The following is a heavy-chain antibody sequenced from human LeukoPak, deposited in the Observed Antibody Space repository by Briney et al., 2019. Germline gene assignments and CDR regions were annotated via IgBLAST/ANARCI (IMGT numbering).Heavy chain of an antibody. CDR1: GGSISSYY. J-gene: IGHJ5*02. V-gene: IGHV4-4*07. Sequence: SETLSLTCTVSGGSISSYYWSWIRQPAGKGLEWIGRIYTSGSTNYNPSLKSRVTMSVDTSKNQFSLKLSSVTAADTAVYYCARDPAAAGSGWFDPWGQGTLVTVSS. CDR2: IYTSGST. D-gene: IGHD6-13*01. CDR3: ARDPAAAGSGWFDP.